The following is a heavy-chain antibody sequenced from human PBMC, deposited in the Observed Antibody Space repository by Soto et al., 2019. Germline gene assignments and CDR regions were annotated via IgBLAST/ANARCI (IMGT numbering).Heavy chain of an antibody. J-gene: IGHJ6*03. CDR1: GFTFSSYA. Sequence: GGSLRLSCAASGFTFSSYAMSWVRQAPGKGLEWVSAISGSGGSTYYADSVKGRFTISRDNSKNTLYLQMNSLRAEDTAVYYCANSMVGCSSTSCYGYYYYMDVWGKGTTVTVSS. CDR2: ISGSGGST. CDR3: ANSMVGCSSTSCYGYYYYMDV. V-gene: IGHV3-23*01. D-gene: IGHD2-2*01.